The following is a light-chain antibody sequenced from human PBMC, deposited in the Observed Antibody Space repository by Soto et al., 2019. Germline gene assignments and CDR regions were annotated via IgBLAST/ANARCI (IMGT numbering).Light chain of an antibody. CDR3: CSRL. CDR1: STDPATYDL. CDR2: EVA. Sequence: QSALTQPASVSGSPGQSITISCTGTSTDPATYDLVSWYQQHPGKAPQLIIYEVAKRPSGVSARFSGSQSGDTASLTISGLQAADEAYYECCSRLFGGGTKLTVL. J-gene: IGLJ2*01. V-gene: IGLV2-23*02.